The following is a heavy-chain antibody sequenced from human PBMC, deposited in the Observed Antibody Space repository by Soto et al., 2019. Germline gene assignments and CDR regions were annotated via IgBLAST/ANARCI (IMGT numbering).Heavy chain of an antibody. J-gene: IGHJ4*02. Sequence: EVQLVETGGGLMQPGGSLRLSCAASGFTVSSNFMTWVCQAPGKGLEWVSSSYSGGNSYYADSVKGRFTISRDDFKNTLYLQMNSLRAEDTAVYFCARGYGAGSYFSDYWGQGTLVTVSS. D-gene: IGHD3-10*01. CDR1: GFTVSSNF. CDR2: SYSGGNS. V-gene: IGHV3-53*02. CDR3: ARGYGAGSYFSDY.